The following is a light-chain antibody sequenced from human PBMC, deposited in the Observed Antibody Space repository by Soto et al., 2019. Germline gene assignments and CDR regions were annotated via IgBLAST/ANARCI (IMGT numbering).Light chain of an antibody. J-gene: IGKJ1*01. CDR2: RAS. V-gene: IGKV3-15*01. Sequence: EIVMTQSPATLSVSPGERATLSCRASQSVSNNLGWYQQKPGQPPRLLIYRASTRATGIQARFSGSGSGTEFTLTLSSLQSEDFAVYYCQHYNNWPPWTFGQGTKVAIK. CDR1: QSVSNN. CDR3: QHYNNWPPWT.